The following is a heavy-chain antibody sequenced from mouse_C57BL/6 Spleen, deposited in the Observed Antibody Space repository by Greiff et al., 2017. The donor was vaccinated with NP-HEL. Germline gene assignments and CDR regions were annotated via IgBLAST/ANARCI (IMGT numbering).Heavy chain of an antibody. CDR3: ARASTVVATEYFDV. D-gene: IGHD1-1*01. CDR2: INPNYGTT. J-gene: IGHJ1*03. V-gene: IGHV1-39*01. CDR1: GYSFTDYN. Sequence: VQLKESGPELVKPGASVKISCKASGYSFTDYNMNWVKQSNGKSLEWIGVINPNYGTTSYNQKFKGKATLTVDQSSSTAYMQLNSLTSEDSAVYYCARASTVVATEYFDVWGTGTTVTVSS.